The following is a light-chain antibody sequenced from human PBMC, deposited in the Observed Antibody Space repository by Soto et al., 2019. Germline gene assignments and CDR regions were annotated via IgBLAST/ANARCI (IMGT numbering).Light chain of an antibody. CDR3: QQYGTSPPT. Sequence: EIVLTQSPGTLSLSPGERATLSCRASQSVSRNSLAWYQQKPGQAPRLLIYGASSRATDIPDRFSGSGSGIYFTLIVSRLEPEDFAVYFCQQYGTSPPTFGPGTKVDIK. CDR1: QSVSRNS. CDR2: GAS. J-gene: IGKJ3*01. V-gene: IGKV3-20*01.